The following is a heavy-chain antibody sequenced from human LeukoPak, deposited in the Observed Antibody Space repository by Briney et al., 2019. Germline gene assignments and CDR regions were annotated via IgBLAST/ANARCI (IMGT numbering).Heavy chain of an antibody. CDR1: GFTFSSYG. CDR2: ISYDGSNK. CDR3: TKDPNGDYVGAFDP. D-gene: IGHD4-17*01. Sequence: GGSLRLSCAASGFTFSSYGMHWARQAPGKGLEWVAVISYDGSNKYYADSVKGRFTISRDNSQNTLYLQMNSLRAEDTAVYYCTKDPNGDYVGAFDPWGQGTLVTVSS. V-gene: IGHV3-30*18. J-gene: IGHJ5*02.